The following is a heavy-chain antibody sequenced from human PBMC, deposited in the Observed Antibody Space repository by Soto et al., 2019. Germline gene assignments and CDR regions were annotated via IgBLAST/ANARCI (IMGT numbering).Heavy chain of an antibody. CDR1: GYTFTRYG. D-gene: IGHD5-12*01. V-gene: IGHV1-18*01. J-gene: IGHJ4*02. Sequence: VKVSCKASGYTFTRYGISWLRQAPGQGLEWMGWISAYNGNTNYAQKLQGRVTMTTDTSTSTAYMELRSLRSDDTAVYYCARDREMATITGYWGQGTLVTVSS. CDR2: ISAYNGNT. CDR3: ARDREMATITGY.